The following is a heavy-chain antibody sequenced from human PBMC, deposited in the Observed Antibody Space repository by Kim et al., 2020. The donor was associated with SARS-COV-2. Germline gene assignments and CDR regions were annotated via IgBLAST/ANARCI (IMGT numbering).Heavy chain of an antibody. V-gene: IGHV3-23*01. Sequence: GGSLRLSCAASGFTFSSYAVTWVRQAPGKGLEWVSGVSGNGAITWYADSVRGRFTISRDNSKNTLSLQMNSLRAEDTAVYYCATYPGYCTGGTSFGLDVWGQGTTVTVSS. CDR3: ATYPGYCTGGTSFGLDV. J-gene: IGHJ6*02. CDR2: VSGNGAIT. CDR1: GFTFSSYA. D-gene: IGHD2-8*02.